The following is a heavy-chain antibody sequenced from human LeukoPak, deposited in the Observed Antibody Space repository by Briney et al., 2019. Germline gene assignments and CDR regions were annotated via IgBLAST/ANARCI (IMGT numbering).Heavy chain of an antibody. CDR1: GGSFSGYY. CDR2: INHSGST. D-gene: IGHD2-2*01. CDR3: ARGRSSLVVPAANWYFDL. J-gene: IGHJ2*01. Sequence: SETLSLTCAVYGGSFSGYYWSWIRQPPGKGLEWIGEINHSGSTNYNPSLESRVTISVDTSKNQFSLKLSSVTAADTAVYYCARGRSSLVVPAANWYFDLWGRGTLVTVSS. V-gene: IGHV4-34*01.